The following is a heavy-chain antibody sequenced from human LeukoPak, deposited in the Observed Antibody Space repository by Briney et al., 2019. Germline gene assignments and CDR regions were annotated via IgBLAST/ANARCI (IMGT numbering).Heavy chain of an antibody. Sequence: KPSETLSLTCAVYVASFNTYYWTWIRQSPDKGLEWIGEVKHDGDTNVNPSLRSRVVMSVDASKNRFSLKMTSVTAADTAIYFCARGPVALPNDRLSLFFDFWGQGTPVTVSS. CDR1: VASFNTYY. J-gene: IGHJ5*01. CDR3: ARGPVALPNDRLSLFFDF. CDR2: VKHDGDT. D-gene: IGHD2-8*01. V-gene: IGHV4-34*01.